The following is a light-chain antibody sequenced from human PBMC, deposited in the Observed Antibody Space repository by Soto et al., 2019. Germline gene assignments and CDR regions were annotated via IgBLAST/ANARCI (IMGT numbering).Light chain of an antibody. CDR2: QDS. Sequence: SYELTQPPSVTVSPGQTVSITCSGDNLESHYVSWYQQKAGQSPVLVIYQDSKRPSGIPARFSGSNSGTTATLTVSGTHALDEADYYCQAWDTSAVFGGGTKLTVL. J-gene: IGLJ2*01. V-gene: IGLV3-1*01. CDR1: NLESHY. CDR3: QAWDTSAV.